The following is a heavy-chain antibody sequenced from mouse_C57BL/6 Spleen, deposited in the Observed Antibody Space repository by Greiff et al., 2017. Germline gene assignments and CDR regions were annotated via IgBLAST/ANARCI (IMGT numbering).Heavy chain of an antibody. Sequence: EVQLVESGGGLVKPGGSLKLSCAASGFTFSSYAMSWVRQTPEKRLEWVATISDGGSYTYYPDNVKGRFTISRDNAKNNLYLQMSHLKSEDTAMYYCARDDGYYYYYAMDYWGQGTSVTVSS. CDR3: ARDDGYYYYYAMDY. J-gene: IGHJ4*01. V-gene: IGHV5-4*01. D-gene: IGHD2-3*01. CDR2: ISDGGSYT. CDR1: GFTFSSYA.